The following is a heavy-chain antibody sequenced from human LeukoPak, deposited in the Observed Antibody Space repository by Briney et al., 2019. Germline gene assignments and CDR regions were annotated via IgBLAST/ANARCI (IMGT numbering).Heavy chain of an antibody. CDR3: ARDHDFWSGYYLDY. Sequence: PGGSLRLSCAASGFTFSSYEMNWVRQAPGKGLEWVSYISSSGSTIYYADSVKGRFTISRDNAKNSLYLQMNSLRAEDTAVCYCARDHDFWSGYYLDYWGQGTLVTVSS. D-gene: IGHD3-3*01. CDR2: ISSSGSTI. J-gene: IGHJ4*02. V-gene: IGHV3-48*03. CDR1: GFTFSSYE.